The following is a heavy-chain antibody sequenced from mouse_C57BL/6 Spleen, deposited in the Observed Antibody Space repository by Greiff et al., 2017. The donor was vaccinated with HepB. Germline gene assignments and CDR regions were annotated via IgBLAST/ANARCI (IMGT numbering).Heavy chain of an antibody. Sequence: EVKLMESGEGLVKPGGSLKLSCAASGFTFSSYAMSWVRQTPEKRLEWVAYISSGGDYIYYADTVKGRFTISRDNARNTLYLQMSSLKSEDTAMYYCTRDPYDGSFDYWGQGTTLTVSS. J-gene: IGHJ2*01. D-gene: IGHD2-3*01. V-gene: IGHV5-9-1*02. CDR3: TRDPYDGSFDY. CDR1: GFTFSSYA. CDR2: ISSGGDYI.